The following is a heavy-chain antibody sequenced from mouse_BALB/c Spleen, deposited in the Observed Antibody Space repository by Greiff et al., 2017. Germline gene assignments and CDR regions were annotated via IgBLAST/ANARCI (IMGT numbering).Heavy chain of an antibody. Sequence: EVKLMESGGGLVKPGGSLKLSCAASGFAFSSYDMSWVRQTPEKRLEWVAYISSGGGSTYYPDTVKGRFTISRDNAKNTLYLQMSSLKSEDTAMYYCARHQVRRNAMDYWGQGTSVTVSS. D-gene: IGHD2-14*01. J-gene: IGHJ4*01. CDR3: ARHQVRRNAMDY. CDR2: ISSGGGST. CDR1: GFAFSSYD. V-gene: IGHV5-12-1*01.